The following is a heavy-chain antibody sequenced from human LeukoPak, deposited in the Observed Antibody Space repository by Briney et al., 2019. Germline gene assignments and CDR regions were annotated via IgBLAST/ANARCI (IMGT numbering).Heavy chain of an antibody. CDR3: AKGASSSCYGHVDY. V-gene: IGHV3-23*01. J-gene: IGHJ4*02. D-gene: IGHD2-2*01. CDR1: GFSFSSYA. Sequence: GGSLRLSCAASGFSFSSYALTWVRQAPGKGLEWVSAICGRAAATYYADSVKGRFTISRDDSKNTLYLQMNSLRAEDTALYYCAKGASSSCYGHVDYWGQGTLVTVSS. CDR2: ICGRAAAT.